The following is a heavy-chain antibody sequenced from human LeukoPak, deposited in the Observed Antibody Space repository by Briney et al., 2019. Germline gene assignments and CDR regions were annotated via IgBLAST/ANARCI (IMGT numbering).Heavy chain of an antibody. D-gene: IGHD5-18*01. V-gene: IGHV1-2*02. CDR2: INPNSGGT. J-gene: IGHJ4*02. Sequence: GASVTVSCKASGYTFTGYYMHWVRQAPGQGLEWMGWINPNSGGTNYAQKFQGRVTMTRDTSISTAYMELSRLRSDDTAVYYCASSPGGYSYGLDYWGQGTLVTVSS. CDR3: ASSPGGYSYGLDY. CDR1: GYTFTGYY.